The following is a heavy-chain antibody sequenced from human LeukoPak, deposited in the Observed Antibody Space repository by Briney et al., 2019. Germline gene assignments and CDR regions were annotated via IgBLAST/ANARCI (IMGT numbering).Heavy chain of an antibody. D-gene: IGHD3-10*01. J-gene: IGHJ5*02. CDR3: ARTEIWFGDGWFDP. V-gene: IGHV1-8*03. CDR2: MNPNSGNT. CDR1: GYTFTGYY. Sequence: ASVKVSCKASGYTFTGYYMHWVRQAPGQGLEWMGWMNPNSGNTGYAQKFQGRVTITRNTSISTAYMELSSLRSEDTAVYYCARTEIWFGDGWFDPWGQGTLVTVSS.